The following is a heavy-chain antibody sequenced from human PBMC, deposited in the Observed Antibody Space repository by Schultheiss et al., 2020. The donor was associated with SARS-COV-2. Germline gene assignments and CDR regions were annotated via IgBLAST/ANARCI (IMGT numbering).Heavy chain of an antibody. CDR3: ARGPHSSGWYEGAFDI. D-gene: IGHD6-19*01. CDR1: GFTVSSNY. V-gene: IGHV3-66*01. Sequence: GGSLRLSCAASGFTVSSNYMSWVRQAPGKGLEWVSVIYSGGSTYYADSVKGRFTISRDNSKHTLYLQMNSLRAEDTAVYYCARGPHSSGWYEGAFDIWGQGTMVTVSS. CDR2: IYSGGST. J-gene: IGHJ3*02.